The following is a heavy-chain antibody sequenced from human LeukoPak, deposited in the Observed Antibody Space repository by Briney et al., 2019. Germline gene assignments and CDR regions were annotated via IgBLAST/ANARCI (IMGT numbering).Heavy chain of an antibody. Sequence: PLETLSLTCAVSGGSFSGYYWSWIRQPPGKGLEWMGEINHSGSTNYNPSLKSRVTISVDTSKNHFSLKLRSVTAADTAVHYCARGVGYCSSTSCYAQYVDYWGQGTLVTVSS. D-gene: IGHD2-2*01. J-gene: IGHJ4*02. CDR3: ARGVGYCSSTSCYAQYVDY. CDR2: INHSGST. V-gene: IGHV4-34*01. CDR1: GGSFSGYY.